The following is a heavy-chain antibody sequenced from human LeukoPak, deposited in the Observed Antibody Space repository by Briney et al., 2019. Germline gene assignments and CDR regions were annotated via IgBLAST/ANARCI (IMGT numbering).Heavy chain of an antibody. CDR2: ITAGGSNT. CDR1: GFTFSNYA. D-gene: IGHD6-13*01. CDR3: AKDRGTSWYEAFDI. V-gene: IGHV3-23*01. Sequence: GGSLRLSCAASGFTFSNYAMTWVRQAPGKGLGWVSTITAGGSNTYYADSVKGRFSMSRDNSKNTLYLQLSSLRAEDTAVYYCAKDRGTSWYEAFDIWGQGTMVTVSS. J-gene: IGHJ3*02.